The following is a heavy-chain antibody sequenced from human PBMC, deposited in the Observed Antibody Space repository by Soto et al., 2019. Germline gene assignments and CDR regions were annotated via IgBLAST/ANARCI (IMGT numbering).Heavy chain of an antibody. D-gene: IGHD2-8*01. Sequence: AASVKVSWKASGYTFTSYGISWVRQAPGQGLEWMGWISAYNGNTNYAQKLQGRVTMTTDTSTSTAYMELRSLRSDDTAVYYCARDDIVLMVYALRAVADYYGTDVWG. CDR3: ARDDIVLMVYALRAVADYYGTDV. CDR2: ISAYNGNT. V-gene: IGHV1-18*01. CDR1: GYTFTSYG. J-gene: IGHJ6*02.